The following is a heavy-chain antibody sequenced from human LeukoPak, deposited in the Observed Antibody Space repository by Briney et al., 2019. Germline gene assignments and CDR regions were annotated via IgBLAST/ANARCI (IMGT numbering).Heavy chain of an antibody. Sequence: VASVKVSCKASGYTFTSYYMHWVRQAPGQGLEWMGIINPSGGGTSYAQKFQGRVTMTRDTSTSTVYMELSSLRSEDTAVYYCASMYSSGWPFDYWGQGTLVTVSS. V-gene: IGHV1-46*01. D-gene: IGHD6-19*01. CDR2: INPSGGGT. J-gene: IGHJ4*02. CDR3: ASMYSSGWPFDY. CDR1: GYTFTSYY.